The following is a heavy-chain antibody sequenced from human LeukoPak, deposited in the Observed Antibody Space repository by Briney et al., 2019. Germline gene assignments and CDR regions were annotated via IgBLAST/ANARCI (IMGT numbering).Heavy chain of an antibody. J-gene: IGHJ6*02. V-gene: IGHV4-34*01. D-gene: IGHD2-2*01. CDR1: GGSFSGYY. CDR2: INPSGST. Sequence: PSETLSLTCAVYGGSFSGYYWSWIRQPPGKGLEWIGEINPSGSTNYNPSLKSRVTISVDTSKNQFSLKLSSVTAADTAVYYCARGAYCSSTSCSSYYGMDVWGQGTTVTVSS. CDR3: ARGAYCSSTSCSSYYGMDV.